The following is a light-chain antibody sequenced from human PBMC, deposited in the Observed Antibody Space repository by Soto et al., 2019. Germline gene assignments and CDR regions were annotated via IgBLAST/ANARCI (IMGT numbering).Light chain of an antibody. J-gene: IGLJ2*01. CDR1: SSDVGSYNL. V-gene: IGLV2-23*02. CDR3: CSYAGRV. Sequence: QSALTQPASVSGSPGQSITISCTGTSSDVGSYNLVSWYQQHPGKAPKLMIYEVSKRPSGVSNRFSGSKSGNTASRTISGLQAEDEADYYCCSYAGRVFGGGTKLTVL. CDR2: EVS.